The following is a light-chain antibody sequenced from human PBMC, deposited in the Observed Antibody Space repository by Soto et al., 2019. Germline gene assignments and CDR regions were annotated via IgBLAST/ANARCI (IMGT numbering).Light chain of an antibody. J-gene: IGKJ1*01. CDR2: AAS. CDR3: QQYSSYSGT. V-gene: IGKV1-39*01. Sequence: DIQMTQSPSSLSASVGDRVTITCRASQSISSYLNWYQQEPGKAPKFLIYAASSLQSGVPSRFSGSGSGTEFTLTISSLQPDDFATYYCQQYSSYSGTFGQGTKVDTK. CDR1: QSISSY.